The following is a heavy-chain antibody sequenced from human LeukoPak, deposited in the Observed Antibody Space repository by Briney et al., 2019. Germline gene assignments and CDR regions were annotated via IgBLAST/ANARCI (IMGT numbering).Heavy chain of an antibody. CDR3: AKDRDEGFGELLPVVFDY. V-gene: IGHV3-23*01. Sequence: LTGGSLRLSCAASRFTFGGYGMSWLRQAPGKGLEWVSSISGSGGSTHYADSVKGRSTISRDNSKNALFLQMNSLRAEDTAVYYCAKDRDEGFGELLPVVFDYWGQGTRVTVSS. CDR2: ISGSGGST. J-gene: IGHJ4*02. CDR1: RFTFGGYG. D-gene: IGHD3-10*01.